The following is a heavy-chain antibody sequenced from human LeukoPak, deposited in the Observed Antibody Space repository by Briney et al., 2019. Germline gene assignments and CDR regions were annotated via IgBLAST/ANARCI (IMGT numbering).Heavy chain of an antibody. CDR1: GFTFSTIP. D-gene: IGHD6-13*01. V-gene: IGHV3-23*01. J-gene: IGHJ4*02. CDR3: ATERTGYSSSSFDY. CDR2: ISGSGGST. Sequence: PGGSLNPSCAAPGFTFSTIPIAWARQAPGKGRDWFSAISGSGGSTYYADSVKGRFTISRDNSKNTLYLQMNSLRAEDTAVYYCATERTGYSSSSFDYWGQGTLVTVSS.